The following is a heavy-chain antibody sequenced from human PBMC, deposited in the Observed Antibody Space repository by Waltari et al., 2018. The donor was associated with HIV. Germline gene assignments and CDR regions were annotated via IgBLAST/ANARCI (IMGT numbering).Heavy chain of an antibody. V-gene: IGHV4-34*02. D-gene: IGHD3-16*01. CDR2: DNHNGAT. J-gene: IGHJ6*02. Sequence: QVKLQQWGAGLLKPSETLSLTCAVYGGSFSGFYWAWLPQSPGKELEWIGQDNHNGATNYNPSLKGRVTMSVDASTRQVFLKLTSVTAADTSVYYCARLGDDPQRYYYYGMDVWGQGTPVTVS. CDR3: ARLGDDPQRYYYYGMDV. CDR1: GGSFSGFY.